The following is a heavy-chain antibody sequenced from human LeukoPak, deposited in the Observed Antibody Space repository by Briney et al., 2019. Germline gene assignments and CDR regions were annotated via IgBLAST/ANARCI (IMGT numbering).Heavy chain of an antibody. J-gene: IGHJ4*02. CDR2: IYYSGST. CDR1: GGSINSYY. CDR3: ARVTHGAIDY. D-gene: IGHD4-17*01. Sequence: SETLSLTCAVSGGSINSYYWRWIRQPPGKGLEWIGYIYYSGSTNYNPSLKSRVTMSVDTSKNQFSLKLSSVTAADTAVYYCARVTHGAIDYWGQGTLVTVSS. V-gene: IGHV4-59*12.